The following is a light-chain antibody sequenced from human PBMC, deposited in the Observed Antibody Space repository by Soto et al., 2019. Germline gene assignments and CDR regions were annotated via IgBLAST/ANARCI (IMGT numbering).Light chain of an antibody. V-gene: IGKV3-15*01. CDR2: DAS. CDR3: QQYNTWPLT. J-gene: IGKJ3*01. CDR1: QSVRSN. Sequence: ETVMTQSPATLSVSPGERPTLSCRASQSVRSNLAWYQQKPGQAPRLLIYDASTRATGIPARFSGSGSGTEFTLTISSLQSEDFAFYYCQQYNTWPLTFGPGTKVDIK.